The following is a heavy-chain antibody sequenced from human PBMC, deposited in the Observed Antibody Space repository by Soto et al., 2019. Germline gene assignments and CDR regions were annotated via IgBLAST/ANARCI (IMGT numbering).Heavy chain of an antibody. D-gene: IGHD2-15*01. J-gene: IGHJ4*02. CDR3: ARDGGIGEYYFDY. CDR1: GFTFSSYG. CDR2: IWYDGSNK. V-gene: IGHV3-33*01. Sequence: QVQLVESGGGVVQPGRSLRLSCAASGFTFSSYGMHWVRQAPGKGLEWVAVIWYDGSNKYYADSVKGRFTISRDNSKNTLYLQMNSLRAEDTAVYYCARDGGIGEYYFDYWGQGTLVTVSS.